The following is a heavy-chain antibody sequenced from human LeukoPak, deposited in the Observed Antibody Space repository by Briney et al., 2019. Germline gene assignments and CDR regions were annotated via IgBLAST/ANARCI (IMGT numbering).Heavy chain of an antibody. J-gene: IGHJ6*02. V-gene: IGHV4-4*07. CDR3: ARDKVANDFWSGYLPPRDV. CDR2: IYTSGST. Sequence: KPPETLSLTCTVSGGSISSYYWSWIRQPAGKGLEWIGRIYTSGSTNYNPSLKSRVTMSVDTSKNQFSLKLSSVTAADTAVYYCARDKVANDFWSGYLPPRDVWGQGTTVTVSS. D-gene: IGHD3-3*01. CDR1: GGSISSYY.